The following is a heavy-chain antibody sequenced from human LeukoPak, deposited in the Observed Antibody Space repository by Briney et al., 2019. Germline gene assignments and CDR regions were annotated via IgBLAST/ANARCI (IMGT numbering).Heavy chain of an antibody. J-gene: IGHJ6*03. V-gene: IGHV4-4*07. D-gene: IGHD3-22*01. CDR1: GGSISSYC. Sequence: PSETLSLTCTVSGGSISSYCWSWIRQPAGKGLEWIGRIYTSGSTNYNPSLKSRVTISVDKSKNQFSLKLSSVTAADTGVYFCARQVRSPVVMFMDVWGKGTTVIVSS. CDR2: IYTSGST. CDR3: ARQVRSPVVMFMDV.